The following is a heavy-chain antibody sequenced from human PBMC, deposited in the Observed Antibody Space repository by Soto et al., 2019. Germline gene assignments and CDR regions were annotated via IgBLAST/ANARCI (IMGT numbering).Heavy chain of an antibody. CDR3: ARGRYYYDSSALLDWFDP. CDR1: GGSISGGDYY. D-gene: IGHD3-22*01. CDR2: IYYSGST. V-gene: IGHV4-30-4*01. Sequence: SEILSLTCTVSGGSISGGDYYWSWIRQPPGKGLEWIGYIYYSGSTYYNPSLKSRVTISVDTSKNQFSLKLSSVTAADTAVYYCARGRYYYDSSALLDWFDPWGQGTLVTVSS. J-gene: IGHJ5*02.